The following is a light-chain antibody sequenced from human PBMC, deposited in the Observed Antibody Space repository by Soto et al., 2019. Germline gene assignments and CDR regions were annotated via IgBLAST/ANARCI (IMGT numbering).Light chain of an antibody. Sequence: EIVMTQSPATLSVSPGARVTLSCRASQTVSSDLAWYQHKPGQAPRLLIYGASTRATGTPARFSGSGSGTEFSLSISSLQSEDFAVYYCLQYNDWPPKQYTFGQGTKLEIK. CDR3: LQYNDWPPKQYT. CDR1: QTVSSD. J-gene: IGKJ2*01. CDR2: GAS. V-gene: IGKV3-15*01.